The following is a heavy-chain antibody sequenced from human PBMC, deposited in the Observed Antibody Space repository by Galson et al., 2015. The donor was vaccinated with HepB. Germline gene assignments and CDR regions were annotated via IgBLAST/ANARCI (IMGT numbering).Heavy chain of an antibody. Sequence: ETLSLTCTVSGGSISNYYWSWIRQPPGKGLEWIGYIYYSGSTNQSPSLKTRVTISVDTSKNQFSLKLSSVTAADTAVYYCARWDFWNGTIDYWGQGTLVTVSS. CDR1: GGSISNYY. CDR3: ARWDFWNGTIDY. D-gene: IGHD3-3*01. V-gene: IGHV4-59*01. J-gene: IGHJ4*02. CDR2: IYYSGST.